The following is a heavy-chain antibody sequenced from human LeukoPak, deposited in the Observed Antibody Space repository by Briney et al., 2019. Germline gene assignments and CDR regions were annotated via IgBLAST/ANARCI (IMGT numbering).Heavy chain of an antibody. V-gene: IGHV4-34*01. CDR1: DGSFSGYY. D-gene: IGHD3-22*01. CDR2: INHSGGT. CDR3: ARYSGYYLSYFDY. Sequence: SETLSLTCAVYDGSFSGYYWSWIRQPPGKGLEWIGEINHSGGTNYNPSLKSRVTISVDTSKHQFSLKLSSVTAADTAMYYCARYSGYYLSYFDYWGQGTLVTVSS. J-gene: IGHJ4*02.